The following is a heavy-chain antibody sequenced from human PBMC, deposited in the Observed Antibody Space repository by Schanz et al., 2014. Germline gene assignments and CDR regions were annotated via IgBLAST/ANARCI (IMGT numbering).Heavy chain of an antibody. CDR2: ISGGGGTT. Sequence: EVHLLDSGGGLVQPGGSLRLSCASSGFSFTTYAMSWVRQAPGKGLEWVSAISGGGGTTYYTDSVRGRFTISRDNSKNTLYLQMNSLRAEDTAVYYCAKSQGSSFDSWGQGTLVTVSS. D-gene: IGHD6-13*01. CDR1: GFSFTTYA. CDR3: AKSQGSSFDS. J-gene: IGHJ4*02. V-gene: IGHV3-23*01.